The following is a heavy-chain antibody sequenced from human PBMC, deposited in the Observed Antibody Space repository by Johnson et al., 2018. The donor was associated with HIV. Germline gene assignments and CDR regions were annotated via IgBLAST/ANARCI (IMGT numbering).Heavy chain of an antibody. CDR3: ARRGITIVADAFDI. V-gene: IGHV3-23*04. Sequence: VQLVESGGGLVQPGGFLRLSCAASGFTFSSYAMTWVRQAPGKGLEWVSTIGGSGAGTFYADSVRGRFTVSRDNSKDTLYLQMNSLRAEDTAFYYCARRGITIVADAFDIRGQGTMVTVSS. D-gene: IGHD3-10*01. CDR2: IGGSGAGT. J-gene: IGHJ3*02. CDR1: GFTFSSYA.